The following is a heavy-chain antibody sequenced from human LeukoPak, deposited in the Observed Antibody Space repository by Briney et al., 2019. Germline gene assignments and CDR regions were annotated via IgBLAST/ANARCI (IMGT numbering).Heavy chain of an antibody. CDR3: ASRVFDY. CDR2: IKQDGSEK. V-gene: IGHV3-7*01. D-gene: IGHD5-24*01. Sequence: GGSLRLSCAASGFTFSSYCMSCVRQAPGKGREWVANIKQDGSEKNYVDSVKGRFTISRDNTKNSLYLQMSSLRAEDTAVYYCASRVFDYWGQGTLVTVSS. CDR1: GFTFSSYC. J-gene: IGHJ4*02.